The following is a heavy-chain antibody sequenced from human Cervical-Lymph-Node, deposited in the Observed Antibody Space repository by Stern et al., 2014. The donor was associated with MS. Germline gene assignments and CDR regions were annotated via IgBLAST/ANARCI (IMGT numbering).Heavy chain of an antibody. Sequence: VQLVQSGGDVVQPGRSLRLSCAASRFTISDYAMHWVRQAPGTGLEWVASISYDGSSKRYAASVKGRFPISRDNLKNTVYVQMNSLRAEDTAVYYCTREDCSGGSCRGMDVWGQGTTVPVSS. CDR3: TREDCSGGSCRGMDV. D-gene: IGHD2-15*01. CDR2: ISYDGSSK. CDR1: RFTISDYA. V-gene: IGHV3-30-3*01. J-gene: IGHJ6*02.